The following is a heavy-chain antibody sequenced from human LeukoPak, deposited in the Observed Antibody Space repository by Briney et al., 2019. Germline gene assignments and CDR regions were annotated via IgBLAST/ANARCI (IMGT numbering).Heavy chain of an antibody. CDR2: IYSGGST. CDR3: ARDSRNVPYYDILTGDFYYFDC. J-gene: IGHJ4*02. D-gene: IGHD3-9*01. V-gene: IGHV3-66*01. CDR1: GFTVSSNY. Sequence: GGSLRLSCAASGFTVSSNYMSWVRQAPGKGLEWVSVIYSGGSTYYADSVKGRFTISRDNSKNTLYLQMNSLRAEDTAVYYCARDSRNVPYYDILTGDFYYFDCWGQGTLVTVSS.